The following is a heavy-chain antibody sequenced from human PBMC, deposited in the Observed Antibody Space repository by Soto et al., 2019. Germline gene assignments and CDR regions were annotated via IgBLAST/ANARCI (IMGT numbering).Heavy chain of an antibody. CDR2: MNPNSGNT. J-gene: IGHJ4*02. CDR1: GYTFTSYD. Sequence: QVQRVQSGAEVKKPGASVKVSCKASGYTFTSYDINWVRQATGQGLEWMGWMNPNSGNTGYAQKFKGRVTMTRTTSISTAYMELGSLRSEDPAVYYCAREEVGAVDYWGQGTLVTVSS. V-gene: IGHV1-8*01. D-gene: IGHD1-26*01. CDR3: AREEVGAVDY.